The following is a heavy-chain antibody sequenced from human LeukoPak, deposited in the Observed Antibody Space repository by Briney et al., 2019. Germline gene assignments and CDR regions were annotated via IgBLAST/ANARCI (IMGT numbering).Heavy chain of an antibody. CDR2: INTNTGNP. V-gene: IGHV7-4-1*02. J-gene: IGHJ6*02. Sequence: ASVKVSCKASGYTFTSYALNWVRQAPGQGLEWMGWINTNTGNPTYAQGFTGRFVFSLDTSVSTAYLQISSLKAEDTAVYYCAREGSLLVRRRYYYYGLDVWGQGTTVTVSS. CDR1: GYTFTSYA. CDR3: AREGSLLVRRRYYYYGLDV. D-gene: IGHD3-10*01.